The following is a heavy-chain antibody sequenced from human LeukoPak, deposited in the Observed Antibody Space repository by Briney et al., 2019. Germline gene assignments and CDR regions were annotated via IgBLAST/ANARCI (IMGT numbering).Heavy chain of an antibody. CDR1: GFLFISYP. J-gene: IGHJ5*02. D-gene: IGHD4-17*01. CDR3: ARFSYGDYVA. Sequence: GGSLRLSCAASGFLFISYPFHWVRQAPGKGLEWVAFIRHDEGVKHYAESVKGRFTISRDNFKKTLSLQMNSLRPDDTALYYCARFSYGDYVAWGQGTLVTVSS. CDR2: IRHDEGVK. V-gene: IGHV3-30*02.